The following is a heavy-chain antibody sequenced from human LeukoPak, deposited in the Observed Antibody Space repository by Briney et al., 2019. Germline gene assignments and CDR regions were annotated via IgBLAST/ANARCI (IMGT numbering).Heavy chain of an antibody. CDR3: ARVSIAAAAKYYYYGMDV. Sequence: SETLSLTCTVSGGSISSYYWGWMPQPPGKGLEWLGYIYYSGSNNYNPSLKSRVTISVDTSKNQFSLKLSSVTAADTAVYYCARVSIAAAAKYYYYGMDVWGQGTTVTVSS. CDR2: IYYSGSN. V-gene: IGHV4-59*01. D-gene: IGHD6-13*01. J-gene: IGHJ6*02. CDR1: GGSISSYY.